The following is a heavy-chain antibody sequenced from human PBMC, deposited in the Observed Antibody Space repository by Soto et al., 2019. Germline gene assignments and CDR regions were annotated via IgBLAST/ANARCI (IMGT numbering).Heavy chain of an antibody. Sequence: SETLSLTCTVSGGSISTGGYYWSWLRQHPGKGLEWIGYTFYSGATYYNPSLKSRTIISVDTSKNQFSLTLSSLTAADTAVYYCARVQPYDYGANSGWLDTWCQGTLVTVSS. CDR1: GGSISTGGYY. D-gene: IGHD4-17*01. J-gene: IGHJ5*02. V-gene: IGHV4-31*03. CDR3: ARVQPYDYGANSGWLDT. CDR2: TFYSGAT.